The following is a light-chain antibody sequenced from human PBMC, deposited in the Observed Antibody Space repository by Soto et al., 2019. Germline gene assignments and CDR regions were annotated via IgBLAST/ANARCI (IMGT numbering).Light chain of an antibody. CDR3: SSYAGSYTVV. J-gene: IGLJ2*01. CDR1: SSDVGGYNY. Sequence: QSALTQPPSASGSPGQSVTISCTGTSSDVGGYNYVSWYQQHPGKAPKLMIYEVSKRPSGVPDRFSGSKSGNTASLTVSGLQADDEADYYCSSYAGSYTVVFGGGTKLTVL. CDR2: EVS. V-gene: IGLV2-8*01.